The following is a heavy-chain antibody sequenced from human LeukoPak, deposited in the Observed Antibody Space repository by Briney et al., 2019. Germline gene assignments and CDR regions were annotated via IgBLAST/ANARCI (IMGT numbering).Heavy chain of an antibody. CDR2: IYYSGSP. D-gene: IGHD6-13*01. J-gene: IGHJ4*02. V-gene: IGHV4-30-4*01. CDR1: GASIKSSDFH. CDR3: ASLMAAGGSFDY. Sequence: PSETLSLTCSVSGASIKSSDFHWSWIRQTPGTGLEWIGYIYYSGSPYYNPSLESRGTISVDTSRNRFSLRLTSVTAADTGIYYCASLMAAGGSFDYWGQGLLVSVSS.